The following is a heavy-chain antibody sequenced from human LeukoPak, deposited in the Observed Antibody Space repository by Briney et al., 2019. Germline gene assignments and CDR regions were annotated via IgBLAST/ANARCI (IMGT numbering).Heavy chain of an antibody. CDR2: IIPIFGTA. CDR1: GGTFSSYA. D-gene: IGHD5-24*01. Sequence: GASVKVSCKASGGTFSSYAISWVRQAPGQGLEWMGGIIPIFGTANYAQKFQGRVTITADESTSTAYMELSSLRSEDTAVYYRARGGIDGYNTQLDAEYFQHWGQGTLVTVSS. V-gene: IGHV1-69*13. J-gene: IGHJ1*01. CDR3: ARGGIDGYNTQLDAEYFQH.